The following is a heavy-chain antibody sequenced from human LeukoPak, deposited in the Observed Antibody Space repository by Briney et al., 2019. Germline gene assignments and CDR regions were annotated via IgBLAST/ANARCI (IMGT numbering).Heavy chain of an antibody. J-gene: IGHJ3*02. Sequence: SVKVSCKASGGTFSSYAISWVRQAPGQGLEWMGGIIPIFGTANYAQKFQGRVTITTAESTSTAYLELSSLRSEDTAVYYCARYGDQGGDAFDIWGQGTMVTVSS. CDR2: IIPIFGTA. D-gene: IGHD4-17*01. CDR1: GGTFSSYA. V-gene: IGHV1-69*05. CDR3: ARYGDQGGDAFDI.